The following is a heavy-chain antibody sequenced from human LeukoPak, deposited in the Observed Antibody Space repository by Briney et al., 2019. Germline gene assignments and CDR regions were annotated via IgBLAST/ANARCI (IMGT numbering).Heavy chain of an antibody. D-gene: IGHD5-18*01. CDR3: AKGLYSYGPEGY. CDR1: GFTFSSYG. V-gene: IGHV3-30*18. CDR2: ISYDGSNK. Sequence: GGSLRLSCAASGFTFSSYGMHWVRQAPGKGLEWVAVISYDGSNKYYADSVKGRFTISRDNSKNTLYLQMNSLRAEDTAVYYCAKGLYSYGPEGYWGQGTLVTVSS. J-gene: IGHJ4*02.